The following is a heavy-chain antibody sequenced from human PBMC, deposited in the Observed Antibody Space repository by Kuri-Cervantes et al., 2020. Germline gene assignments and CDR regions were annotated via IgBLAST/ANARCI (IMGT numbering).Heavy chain of an antibody. CDR2: INPNSGGT. J-gene: IGHJ3*02. D-gene: IGHD3-22*01. CDR3: ARRIPPYYYDSSGLDDAFDI. V-gene: IGHV1-2*02. Sequence: ASVKVSCKASGYTSTGYYMHWVRQAPGQGLEWMGWINPNSGGTNYAQKFQGRVTMTRDTSISTAYMELSRLRSDDTAVYYCARRIPPYYYDSSGLDDAFDIWGQGTMVTVSS. CDR1: GYTSTGYY.